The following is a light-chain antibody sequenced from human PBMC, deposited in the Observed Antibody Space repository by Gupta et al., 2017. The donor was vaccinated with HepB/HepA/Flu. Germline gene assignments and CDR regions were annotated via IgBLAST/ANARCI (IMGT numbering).Light chain of an antibody. Sequence: DIQLNPAPSSLTASVGDRVTITCRASQGISNDLAWYQQKPGKAPELLIYDASTVKSGVPSRFSGSGSGTEFTLTISSRQPEDFATCYCQHRISSPFIFGRGTKVDIK. CDR3: QHRISSPFI. J-gene: IGKJ4*01. V-gene: IGKV1-9*01. CDR1: QGISND. CDR2: DAS.